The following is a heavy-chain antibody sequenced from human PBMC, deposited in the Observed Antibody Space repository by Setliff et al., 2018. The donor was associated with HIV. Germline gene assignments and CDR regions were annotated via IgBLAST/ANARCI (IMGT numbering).Heavy chain of an antibody. CDR1: GYTFTSYD. CDR2: INPGTGNT. Sequence: ASVKVSCKASGYTFTSYDINWVRQVAGQGLEWMGWINPGTGNTGYPQNFSGRFTMTRNTSINTVYMELSSLRSEDTAIYFCARGKIPSWRLTRFDFWGQGTPVTVSS. D-gene: IGHD1-1*01. CDR3: ARGKIPSWRLTRFDF. V-gene: IGHV1-8*02. J-gene: IGHJ4*02.